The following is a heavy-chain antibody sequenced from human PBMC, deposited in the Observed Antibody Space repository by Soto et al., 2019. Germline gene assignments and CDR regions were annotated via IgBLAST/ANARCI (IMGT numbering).Heavy chain of an antibody. CDR2: MFYSGRP. V-gene: IGHV4-59*02. CDR1: GDSVSSFY. CDR3: ARGNYYDSSGYSLRGFYYYYGLDV. J-gene: IGHJ6*02. Sequence: TLSLTCTVSGDSVSSFYCSWIRQPPGKGLEWIGYMFYSGRPNYNPSLESRVTISVDTSKNQFSLKLSSVTAADTAVYYCARGNYYDSSGYSLRGFYYYYGLDVWGQGTTVTVSS. D-gene: IGHD3-22*01.